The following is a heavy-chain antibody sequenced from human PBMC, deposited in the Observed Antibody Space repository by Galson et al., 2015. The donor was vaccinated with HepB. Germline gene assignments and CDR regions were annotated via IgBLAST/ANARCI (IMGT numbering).Heavy chain of an antibody. CDR3: ARDRRGHLDY. D-gene: IGHD3-10*01. Sequence: SLRLSCAASGFSFSIYAMTWVRQAPGRGLEWVSAMRGSGGSTDYADSVKGRFTISRDNSKNTLYLLINSLRAEDTAVYYCARDRRGHLDYWGQGNLVTVSS. J-gene: IGHJ4*02. CDR1: GFSFSIYA. V-gene: IGHV3-23*01. CDR2: MRGSGGST.